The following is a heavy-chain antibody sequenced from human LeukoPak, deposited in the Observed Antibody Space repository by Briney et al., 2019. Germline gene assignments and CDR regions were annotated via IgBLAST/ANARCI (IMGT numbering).Heavy chain of an antibody. Sequence: PGGSLRLSCAASGFTFSSYSMNWVRQAPGKGLEWVSSISSSSSYIYYADSVKGRFTISRDSAKNSLYLQMNSLRAEDTAVYYCARGTYYYDSSGYSSPGYWGQGTLVTVSS. V-gene: IGHV3-21*01. J-gene: IGHJ4*02. CDR2: ISSSSSYI. CDR1: GFTFSSYS. CDR3: ARGTYYYDSSGYSSPGY. D-gene: IGHD3-22*01.